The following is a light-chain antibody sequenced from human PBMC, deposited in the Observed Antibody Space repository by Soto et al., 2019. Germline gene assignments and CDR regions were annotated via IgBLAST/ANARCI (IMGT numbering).Light chain of an antibody. CDR3: QVWDNSTARV. V-gene: IGLV3-9*01. Sequence: SYELTQPLSVSVALGQTARITCGGNNIGSKNVHWYQQKPGQAPVLVIYRDSNRPSGIPERFSGSNSGNTATLTISRAQAGDEGDYYCQVWDNSTARVFGTGTKVTVL. CDR2: RDS. CDR1: NIGSKN. J-gene: IGLJ1*01.